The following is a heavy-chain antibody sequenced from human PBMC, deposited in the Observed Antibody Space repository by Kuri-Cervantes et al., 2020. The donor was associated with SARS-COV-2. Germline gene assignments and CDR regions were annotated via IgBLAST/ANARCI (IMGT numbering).Heavy chain of an antibody. V-gene: IGHV3-21*01. Sequence: GGSLRLSCAASGFTFSSYAMHWVRQAPGKGLEWVSVISGSGGSTYYADSVKGRFTISRDNAKNSLYLQMNSLRAEDTAVHYCARERQNYDFWSGYVGSYFDYWGQGTLVTVSS. CDR1: GFTFSSYA. CDR3: ARERQNYDFWSGYVGSYFDY. D-gene: IGHD3-3*01. CDR2: ISGSGGST. J-gene: IGHJ4*02.